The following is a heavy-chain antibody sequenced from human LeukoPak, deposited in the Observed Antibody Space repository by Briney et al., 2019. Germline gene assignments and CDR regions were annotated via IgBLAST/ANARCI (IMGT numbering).Heavy chain of an antibody. V-gene: IGHV5-51*01. D-gene: IGHD3-3*01. CDR1: GYGFTSYW. Sequence: GESLKISCKDSGYGFTSYWIGWVRQMPGKGLEWMGIIHPGDSDTRYSPSFQGQVAISADKSISTAYLQWSSLKASDTAMYYCAKSQGYYTHDAFDIWGRGTMVTVSS. J-gene: IGHJ3*02. CDR3: AKSQGYYTHDAFDI. CDR2: IHPGDSDT.